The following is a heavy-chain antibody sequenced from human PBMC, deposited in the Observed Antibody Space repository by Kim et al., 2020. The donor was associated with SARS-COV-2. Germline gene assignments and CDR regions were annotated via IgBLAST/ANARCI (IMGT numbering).Heavy chain of an antibody. D-gene: IGHD5-12*01. Sequence: SETLSLTCAVYGGSFRGYYWSWIRQPPGKGLEWIGEINHSGSTNYNPSLKSRVTISVDSSKNQFSLKLTSVTAADTSVYYCGRGRQMATIVDFWGQGTLVTVSS. CDR2: INHSGST. CDR1: GGSFRGYY. J-gene: IGHJ4*02. V-gene: IGHV4-34*01. CDR3: GRGRQMATIVDF.